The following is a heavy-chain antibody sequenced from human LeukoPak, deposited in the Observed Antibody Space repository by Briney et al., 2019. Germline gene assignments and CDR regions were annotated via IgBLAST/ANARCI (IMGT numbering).Heavy chain of an antibody. Sequence: GGSLRLSCAASGFTFSNHWMNWVRQTPGKGLEWVARINQDGSQTYYVDSVKGRFSISRDDAKNSLFLQVNSLRLEDTAVYYCARDEVTYWGREPWSPSPQ. CDR2: INQDGSQT. CDR1: GFTFSNHW. V-gene: IGHV3-7*01. CDR3: ARDEVTY. J-gene: IGHJ4*02.